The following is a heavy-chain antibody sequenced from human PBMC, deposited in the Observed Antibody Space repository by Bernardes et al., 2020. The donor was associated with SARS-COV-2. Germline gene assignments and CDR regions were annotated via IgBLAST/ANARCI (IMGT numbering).Heavy chain of an antibody. D-gene: IGHD2-2*01. CDR2: INHSGST. CDR3: ARGTTLDSSTKTGWYYFDY. V-gene: IGHV4-34*01. Sequence: SETLSLTCAVYGGSFSGYYWSWIRQPPGKGLEWIGEINHSGSTNYNPSLKSRVTISVDTSKNQFSLKLSSVTAADTAVYYCARGTTLDSSTKTGWYYFDYWGQGTLVTVSS. J-gene: IGHJ4*02. CDR1: GGSFSGYY.